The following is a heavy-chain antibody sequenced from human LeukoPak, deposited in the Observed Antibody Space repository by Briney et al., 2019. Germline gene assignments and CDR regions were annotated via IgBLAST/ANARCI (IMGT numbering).Heavy chain of an antibody. V-gene: IGHV1-46*01. CDR3: TTGGGCGASYYYFAF. J-gene: IGHJ4*02. CDR2: INPSGGST. D-gene: IGHD2-15*01. CDR1: GYTFTSYY. Sequence: ASVKVSCKASGYTFTSYYMHWVRQAPGQGLEWMGIINPSGGSTSYAQKFQGRVTMTRDMSTSTVYMELSSLRSEDTAVYYCTTGGGCGASYYYFAFWGQGSLVTVAS.